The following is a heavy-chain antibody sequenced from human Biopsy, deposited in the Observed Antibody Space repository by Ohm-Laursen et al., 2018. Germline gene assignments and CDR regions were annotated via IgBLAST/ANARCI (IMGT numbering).Heavy chain of an antibody. D-gene: IGHD3-10*01. CDR2: IIPIVGIT. CDR3: ARGGSGSGYYGMDV. V-gene: IGHV1-69*04. CDR1: GNTFATYH. Sequence: ASVKVSCKASGNTFATYHIHWVRQAPGQGLVYLGRIIPIVGITNHAQTFQGRITLTADKSTFMVYMELSRLRSDDTAIYYCARGGSGSGYYGMDVWGQGATVSVSS. J-gene: IGHJ6*02.